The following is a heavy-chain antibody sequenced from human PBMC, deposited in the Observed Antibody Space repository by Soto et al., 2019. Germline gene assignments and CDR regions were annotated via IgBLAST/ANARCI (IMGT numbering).Heavy chain of an antibody. J-gene: IGHJ4*02. CDR1: GYTFTSCY. Sequence: QVQLVQSGAEVKKPGASVKVSCKASGYTFTSCYIHWVRQAPGQGLEWIGIINPSGGSTTYAQKFXXRXTXXKDTATSAVYMGLSSLRSEDTAVYYCARADKGGSYWGQGTLITVSS. CDR2: INPSGGST. CDR3: ARADKGGSY. D-gene: IGHD1-26*01. V-gene: IGHV1-46*01.